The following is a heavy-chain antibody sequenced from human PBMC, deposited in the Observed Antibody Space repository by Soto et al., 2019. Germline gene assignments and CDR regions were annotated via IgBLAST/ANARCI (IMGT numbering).Heavy chain of an antibody. CDR1: GVSCGYYW. CDR2: IKFDSSER. J-gene: IGHJ4*02. Sequence: PGGSLRLSCAASGVSCGYYWMSWVRQAPGKGLEWVATIKFDSSERKYVDSVKGRFTLSRDNAKNTLYLQMDSRRIEDTAVYHCAKGGYGCAGTGCSLDWGAGTLVAVSS. V-gene: IGHV3-7*01. CDR3: AKGGYGCAGTGCSLD. D-gene: IGHD2-2*01.